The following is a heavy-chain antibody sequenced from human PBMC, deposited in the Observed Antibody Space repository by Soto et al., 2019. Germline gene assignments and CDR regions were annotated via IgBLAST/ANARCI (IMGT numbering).Heavy chain of an antibody. D-gene: IGHD1-26*01. V-gene: IGHV4-31*03. J-gene: IGHJ4*02. Sequence: PSETLSLTCTVSGGSISSGGYYWSWIRQHPGKGLEWIGYIYYSGSTYYNPSLKSRVTISVDTSKNQFSLKLSSVTAADTAVYYCARDPMGYTGSYYVGYFDYWGQGTLVTVSS. CDR2: IYYSGST. CDR3: ARDPMGYTGSYYVGYFDY. CDR1: GGSISSGGYY.